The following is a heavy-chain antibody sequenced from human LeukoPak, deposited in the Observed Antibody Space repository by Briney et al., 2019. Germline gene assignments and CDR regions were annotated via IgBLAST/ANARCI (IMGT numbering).Heavy chain of an antibody. J-gene: IGHJ4*02. Sequence: PSETLSLTCTVSGGSISSGDYYWSWIRQPPGKGLEWIGYIYYSGSTYYNPSLKSRVTISVDTSKNQFSLKLSSVTAADTAVYYCARGRVLLWFGYWGQGTLVTVSS. CDR2: IYYSGST. CDR1: GGSISSGDYY. D-gene: IGHD3-10*01. CDR3: ARGRVLLWFGY. V-gene: IGHV4-30-4*01.